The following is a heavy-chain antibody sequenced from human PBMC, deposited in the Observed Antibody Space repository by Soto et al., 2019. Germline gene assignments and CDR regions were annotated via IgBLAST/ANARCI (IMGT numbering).Heavy chain of an antibody. D-gene: IGHD1-20*01. CDR3: AREQYNWKL. J-gene: IGHJ4*02. CDR1: GVSVTGYY. CDR2: VYHTGNT. V-gene: IGHV4-59*02. Sequence: LSLTCSVSGVSVTGYYWTWIRHSPGKGLEWIGYVYHTGNTYYNPSLKSRVTISLDTSKNQVSLRLRSVTAADTAVYYCAREQYNWKLWGQGTLVTVSS.